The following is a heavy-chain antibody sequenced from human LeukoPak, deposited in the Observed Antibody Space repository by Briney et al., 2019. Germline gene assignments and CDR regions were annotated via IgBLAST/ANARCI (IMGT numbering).Heavy chain of an antibody. D-gene: IGHD6-19*01. CDR3: TVAGIVGFFDY. Sequence: GRSLRLSCAASGFTFSSYAMHWVRQAPGKGLEWVAVISYDGSNKYYADSVKGRFTISRDNSKNTLYLQMNSLRAEDTAVYYCTVAGIVGFFDYWGQGTLVTVSS. V-gene: IGHV3-30*04. CDR1: GFTFSSYA. CDR2: ISYDGSNK. J-gene: IGHJ4*02.